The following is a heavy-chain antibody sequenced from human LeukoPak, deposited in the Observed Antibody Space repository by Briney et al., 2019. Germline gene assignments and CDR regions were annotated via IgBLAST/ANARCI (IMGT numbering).Heavy chain of an antibody. Sequence: PGGSLRLSCAASGFTFSSYSMNGVRQAPGKGLEWVSYISSSSSTIYYADSVKGRFTISRDNAKNSLYLQMNRLGPEDTAFYYCARDDYDTLGYNFHYWGQGTLVTVSS. CDR1: GFTFSSYS. CDR3: ARDDYDTLGYNFHY. J-gene: IGHJ4*02. V-gene: IGHV3-48*04. D-gene: IGHD3-9*01. CDR2: ISSSSSTI.